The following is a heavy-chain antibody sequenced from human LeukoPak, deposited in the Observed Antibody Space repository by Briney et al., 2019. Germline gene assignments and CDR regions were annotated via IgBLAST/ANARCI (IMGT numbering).Heavy chain of an antibody. Sequence: SETLSLTCTVSGGSISSSSYYWGWIRQPPGKGLEWIGSIYYSGSTYYNPSLKSRVTISVDTSKNQFSLKLSSVTAADTAVYYCAKDHWQHHNWFDPWGQGTLVTVSS. CDR3: AKDHWQHHNWFDP. J-gene: IGHJ5*02. CDR2: IYYSGST. V-gene: IGHV4-39*02. D-gene: IGHD6-13*01. CDR1: GGSISSSSYY.